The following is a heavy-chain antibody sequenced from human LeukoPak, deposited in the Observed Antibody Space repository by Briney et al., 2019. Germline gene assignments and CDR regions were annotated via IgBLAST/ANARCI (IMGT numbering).Heavy chain of an antibody. CDR2: INPNSGGT. CDR3: ARDPKWLRFAFDI. CDR1: GYTFTGYY. J-gene: IGHJ3*02. V-gene: IGHV1-2*06. D-gene: IGHD5-12*01. Sequence: ASVKVSCKASGYTFTGYYMHWVRQAPGQGLEWMGRINPNSGGTNYAQKFQGRVTMTRDTSISTAYMELSRLRSDDTAVYYSARDPKWLRFAFDIWGQGTMVTVSS.